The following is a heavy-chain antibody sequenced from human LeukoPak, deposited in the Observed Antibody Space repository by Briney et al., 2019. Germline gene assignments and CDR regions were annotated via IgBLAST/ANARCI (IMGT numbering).Heavy chain of an antibody. CDR3: AKGAYSSNYPYYFDY. J-gene: IGHJ4*02. CDR1: GCTFSSYA. Sequence: PGGSLRLSCAASGCTFSSYAMSWVRQAPGKGLEWVSTISGSGGNTYYADSVKGRFTISRDNSKNTLYLQMNSLRAEDTAVYYCAKGAYSSNYPYYFDYWGQGTLVTVSS. V-gene: IGHV3-23*01. CDR2: ISGSGGNT. D-gene: IGHD2-2*01.